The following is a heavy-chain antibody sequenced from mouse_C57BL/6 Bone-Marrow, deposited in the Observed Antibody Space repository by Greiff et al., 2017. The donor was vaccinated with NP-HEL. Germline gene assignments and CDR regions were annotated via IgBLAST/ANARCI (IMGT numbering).Heavy chain of an antibody. CDR1: GYTFTSYW. J-gene: IGHJ2*01. CDR3: ARYYASIYFDY. Sequence: QVQLQQPGAELVKPGASVKLSCKASGYTFTSYWMHWVKQRPGQGLEWIGMIHPNSGSTNYNEKFKSKATLTVDKSSSTAYMQLSSLTSEDSAVYYCARYYASIYFDYWGQGTTLTVSS. CDR2: IHPNSGST. V-gene: IGHV1-64*01. D-gene: IGHD1-1*01.